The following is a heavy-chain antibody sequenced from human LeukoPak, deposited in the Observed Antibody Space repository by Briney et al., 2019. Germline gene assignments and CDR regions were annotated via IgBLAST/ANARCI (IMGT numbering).Heavy chain of an antibody. J-gene: IGHJ4*02. Sequence: PSETLSLTCTVSGGSISSYYWSWLRQPPGKGLEWIGYIYYSGSTNYKPSLKSRVTISVDTSKNQFSLKLSSVTAADTAVYYCARGFDSGSTLNLGYFDYWGQGTLVTVSS. V-gene: IGHV4-59*01. CDR1: GGSISSYY. D-gene: IGHD1-26*01. CDR2: IYYSGST. CDR3: ARGFDSGSTLNLGYFDY.